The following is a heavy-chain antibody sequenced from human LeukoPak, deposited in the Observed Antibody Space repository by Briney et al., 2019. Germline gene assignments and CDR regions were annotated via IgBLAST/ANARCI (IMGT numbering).Heavy chain of an antibody. Sequence: GGSLRLSCAASGFIVSDNYMSWVRQAPGKGLEWVSVIYSGGSTYYIDSVKGRFTISRDNSKNTLYLQMNSLRAEDTAVYYCAKDEYWVGATTFTTAFDIWGQGTMVTVSS. CDR1: GFIVSDNY. J-gene: IGHJ3*02. V-gene: IGHV3-53*05. CDR3: AKDEYWVGATTFTTAFDI. CDR2: IYSGGST. D-gene: IGHD1-26*01.